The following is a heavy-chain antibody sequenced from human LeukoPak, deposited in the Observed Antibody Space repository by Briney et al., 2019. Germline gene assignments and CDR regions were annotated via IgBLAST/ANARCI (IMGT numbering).Heavy chain of an antibody. Sequence: PGVSLRLSCAASGFSFSSFAMSWVRQTPGKGLEWVSAIGSFGNITYYADSVKGRFTISRDNSKNTLYLQMNSLRAEDTAIYYCAKDPPSSGWPNSFDYWGQGTLVTVSS. CDR3: AKDPPSSGWPNSFDY. D-gene: IGHD6-19*01. J-gene: IGHJ4*02. V-gene: IGHV3-23*01. CDR1: GFSFSSFA. CDR2: IGSFGNIT.